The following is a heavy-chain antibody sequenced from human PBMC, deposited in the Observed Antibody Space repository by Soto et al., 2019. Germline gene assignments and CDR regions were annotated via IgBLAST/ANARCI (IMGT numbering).Heavy chain of an antibody. V-gene: IGHV1-69*12. Sequence: QVQLVQSGAEVKKPGSSVKVSCKASGGTFSSYAISWVRQAPGQGLEWMGGIIPIFGTANYAQKFQGRVTITADETTSTAYMERRSLRSEDTAVYYGARHDCISTSCYYYYYYGMDVWGQGTTVTVSS. D-gene: IGHD2-2*01. CDR2: IIPIFGTA. CDR1: GGTFSSYA. CDR3: ARHDCISTSCYYYYYYGMDV. J-gene: IGHJ6*02.